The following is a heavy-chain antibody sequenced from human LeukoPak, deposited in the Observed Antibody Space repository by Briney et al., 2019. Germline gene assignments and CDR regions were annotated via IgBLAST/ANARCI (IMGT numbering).Heavy chain of an antibody. D-gene: IGHD6-19*01. CDR1: GFTFSSYG. CDR2: IWYDGSNK. V-gene: IGHV3-33*01. Sequence: GGSLRLSCAASGFTFSSYGMHWVRQAPGKGLEWVAVIWYDGSNKYYADSVKGRFTISRDNSKNTLYLQMNSLRAEDTAVYYCARDRSPIAVAGFNYYYYGMDVWGRGTTVTVSS. CDR3: ARDRSPIAVAGFNYYYYGMDV. J-gene: IGHJ6*02.